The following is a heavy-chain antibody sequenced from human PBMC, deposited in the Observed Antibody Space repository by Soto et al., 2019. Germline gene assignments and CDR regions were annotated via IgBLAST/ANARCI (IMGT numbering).Heavy chain of an antibody. Sequence: QVQLVQSRAEVKKPGSSVNVSCKASGGTLSSYTFSWVRQAPGQGLEWMGRIIPNLGITNYAQKFQGRITIIVDKSTSTAYMELSSLRSEDTAVYYCARDKGYCSGASCPDFDYWGQGTLVTVSS. D-gene: IGHD2-15*01. CDR2: IIPNLGIT. V-gene: IGHV1-69*08. CDR1: GGTLSSYT. J-gene: IGHJ4*02. CDR3: ARDKGYCSGASCPDFDY.